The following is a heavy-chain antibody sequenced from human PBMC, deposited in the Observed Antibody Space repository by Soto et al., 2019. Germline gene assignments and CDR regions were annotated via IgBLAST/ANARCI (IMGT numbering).Heavy chain of an antibody. D-gene: IGHD3-9*01. J-gene: IGHJ3*02. CDR3: ARIYYDILTGYSYDAFDI. Sequence: GGSLRLSCAASGFTVSSNYMSWVRQAPGKGLEWVSVIYSGGSTYYADSVKGRFTISRHNSKNTLYLQMNSLRAEDTAVYYCARIYYDILTGYSYDAFDIWGQGTMVTVSS. CDR2: IYSGGST. CDR1: GFTVSSNY. V-gene: IGHV3-53*04.